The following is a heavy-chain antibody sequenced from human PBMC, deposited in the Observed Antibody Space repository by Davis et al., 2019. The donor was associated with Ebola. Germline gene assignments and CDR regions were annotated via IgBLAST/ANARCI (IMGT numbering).Heavy chain of an antibody. CDR2: IKQDGSEK. V-gene: IGHV3-7*03. J-gene: IGHJ6*02. CDR3: AKDIGVSYYYYGMDV. Sequence: GESLKISCAASGFTFRTYAMSWVRQAPGKGLEWVANIKQDGSEKYYVDSVKGRFTISRDNAKNSLYLQMNSLRAEDTALYYCAKDIGVSYYYYGMDVWGQGTTVTVSS. CDR1: GFTFRTYA. D-gene: IGHD6-19*01.